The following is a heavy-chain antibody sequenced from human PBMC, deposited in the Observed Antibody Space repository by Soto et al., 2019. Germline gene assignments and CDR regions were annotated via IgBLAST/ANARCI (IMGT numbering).Heavy chain of an antibody. CDR2: IYPGDSDT. J-gene: IGHJ6*01. CDR3: ARXGIAAAGTTYYYYGMDV. Sequence: VHSLKISCKGSGYSFTNYWIGWVRQMPGKGLEWMGIIYPGDSDTRYSPSFQGQVTISADKSISTAYLQWSSLKASDTAMYYCARXGIAAAGTTYYYYGMDVWGQGTTVTVSS. V-gene: IGHV5-51*01. CDR1: GYSFTNYW. D-gene: IGHD6-13*01.